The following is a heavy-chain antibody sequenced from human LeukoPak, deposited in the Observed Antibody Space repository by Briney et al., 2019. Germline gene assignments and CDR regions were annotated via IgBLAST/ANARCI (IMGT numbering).Heavy chain of an antibody. D-gene: IGHD1-26*01. CDR1: GYTFTSYG. V-gene: IGHV1-18*01. CDR2: ISAYNGNT. J-gene: IGHJ6*02. Sequence: ASVKVSCKASGYTFTSYGISWVRQAPGQGLEWMGWISAYNGNTNYAQKLQGRVTMTTDTSTSTAYMELRSLRSDDTAVYYCARGLVGATAGDYYYGMDVWGQGTTVTASS. CDR3: ARGLVGATAGDYYYGMDV.